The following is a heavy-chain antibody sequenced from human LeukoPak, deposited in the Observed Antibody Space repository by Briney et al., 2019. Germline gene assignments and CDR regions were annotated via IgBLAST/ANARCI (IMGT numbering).Heavy chain of an antibody. CDR3: AMGDSSGWYFDY. D-gene: IGHD6-19*01. Sequence: GGSLRLSCAASGSTFEDHGISWVRQVPGKGLEWVAGINWDGGSTGYADSVKGRFTISRDNAKNSLFLQMNSLRVEDTALYFCAMGDSSGWYFDYWGQGTLVTVSS. V-gene: IGHV3-20*04. CDR1: GSTFEDHG. CDR2: INWDGGST. J-gene: IGHJ4*02.